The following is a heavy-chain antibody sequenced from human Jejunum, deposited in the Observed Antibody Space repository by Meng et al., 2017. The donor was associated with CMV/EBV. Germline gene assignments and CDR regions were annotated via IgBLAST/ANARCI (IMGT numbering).Heavy chain of an antibody. J-gene: IGHJ4*02. D-gene: IGHD2-21*01. V-gene: IGHV3-23*01. Sequence: SGVREAPGKGMGWVWGGSRSSLSGDDKYYAERVGGRFTTSRDNSKNAVYLQMDSLRPEDTAVYYCAKDLSYGGASWSFDFWGQGTLVTVSS. CDR2: GSRSSLSGDDK. CDR3: AKDLSYGGASWSFDF.